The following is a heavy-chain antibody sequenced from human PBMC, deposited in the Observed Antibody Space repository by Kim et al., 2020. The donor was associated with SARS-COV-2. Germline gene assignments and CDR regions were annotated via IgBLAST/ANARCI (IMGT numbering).Heavy chain of an antibody. J-gene: IGHJ6*02. CDR2: ISGSGGST. V-gene: IGHV3-23*01. D-gene: IGHD6-19*01. Sequence: GGSLRLSCAASGFTFSSYAMSWVRQAPGKGLEWVSAISGSGGSTYYADSVKGRFTISRDNSKNTLYLQMNSLRAEDTAVYYCARHQHPTRSGWYAVGRYYYGMDVWGQGTTVTVSS. CDR1: GFTFSSYA. CDR3: ARHQHPTRSGWYAVGRYYYGMDV.